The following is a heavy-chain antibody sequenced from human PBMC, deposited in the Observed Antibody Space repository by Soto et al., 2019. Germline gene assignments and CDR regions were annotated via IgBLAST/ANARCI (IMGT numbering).Heavy chain of an antibody. V-gene: IGHV4-39*01. CDR2: IYYSGST. D-gene: IGHD3-10*01. CDR1: GGSISSSSYY. CDR3: ATDYGSGSPTFDY. Sequence: SETLSLTCTVSGGSISSSSYYWGWIRQPPGKGLEWIGSIYYSGSTYYNPSLKSRVTISVDTSKNQFSLKLSSVTAADTAVYYCATDYGSGSPTFDYWGQGTLVTVSS. J-gene: IGHJ4*02.